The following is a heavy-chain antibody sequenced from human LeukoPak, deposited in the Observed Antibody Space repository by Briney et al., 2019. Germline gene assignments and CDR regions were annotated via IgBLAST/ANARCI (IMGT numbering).Heavy chain of an antibody. CDR1: GFTFSRYW. D-gene: IGHD2-21*02. CDR2: INSDGSST. V-gene: IGHV3-74*01. J-gene: IGHJ4*02. CDR3: ANTLHTYCDGDCLGY. Sequence: GGSLRLSCAASGFTFSRYWMHWVRQAPGKGLVWVSRINSDGSSTSYADSVKGRFTISRDNARNTLYLQMNCLTGEDTAVYYCANTLHTYCDGDCLGYWGQGTLVTVSS.